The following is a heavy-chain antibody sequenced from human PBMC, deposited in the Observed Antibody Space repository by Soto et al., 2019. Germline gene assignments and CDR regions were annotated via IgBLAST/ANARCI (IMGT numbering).Heavy chain of an antibody. D-gene: IGHD3-10*01. V-gene: IGHV3-30*18. Sequence: GGSLRLSCAASGFTFSSYGMHWVRQAPGKGLEWVAVISYDGSNKYYADSVKGRFTISRDNSKNTLYLQMNSLRAEDTAVYYCAKGVTLLLWFGEPERNWFDPWGQGTLVTVSS. CDR3: AKGVTLLLWFGEPERNWFDP. J-gene: IGHJ5*02. CDR1: GFTFSSYG. CDR2: ISYDGSNK.